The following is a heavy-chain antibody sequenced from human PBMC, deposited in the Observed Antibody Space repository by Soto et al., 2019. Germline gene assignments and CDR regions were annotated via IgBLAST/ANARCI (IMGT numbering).Heavy chain of an antibody. J-gene: IGHJ5*02. CDR1: GGTFSSYA. Sequence: QVQLVQSGAEVKKPGSSVKVSCKASGGTFSSYAISWVRQAPGQWLEWMGGIIPIFGTANYAQKFQGRVTIPADESTSTAYMELRSLRSEDTAVYYCARDRGIAAAGLGWFDPWGQGTLVTVSS. V-gene: IGHV1-69*01. CDR3: ARDRGIAAAGLGWFDP. D-gene: IGHD6-13*01. CDR2: IIPIFGTA.